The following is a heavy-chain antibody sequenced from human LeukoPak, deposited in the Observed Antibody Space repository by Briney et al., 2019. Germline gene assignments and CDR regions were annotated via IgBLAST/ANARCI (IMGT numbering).Heavy chain of an antibody. CDR1: GGSISSYY. D-gene: IGHD3-22*01. CDR3: ARGRPSGYYDSSGYYYFDY. CDR2: INHSGST. Sequence: PSETLSLTCTVSGGSISSYYWSWIRQPPGKGLEWIGEINHSGSTNYNPSLKSRVTISVDTSKNQFSLKLSSVTAADTAVYYCARGRPSGYYDSSGYYYFDYWGQGTLVTVSS. V-gene: IGHV4-34*01. J-gene: IGHJ4*02.